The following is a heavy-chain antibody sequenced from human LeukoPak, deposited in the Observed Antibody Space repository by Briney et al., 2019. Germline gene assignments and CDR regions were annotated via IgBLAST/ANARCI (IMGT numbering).Heavy chain of an antibody. J-gene: IGHJ6*04. CDR2: ISGSGGST. V-gene: IGHV3-23*01. CDR3: ARDLAAWDV. CDR1: GFTFSSDA. Sequence: GGSLRLSCAASGFTFSSDAMSWVRQAPGKGLEWVSAISGSGGSTYYADSVKGRFTISRDNAENTMFLQMNSLRAEDSAIYYCARDLAAWDVWGKGTTVTVSS.